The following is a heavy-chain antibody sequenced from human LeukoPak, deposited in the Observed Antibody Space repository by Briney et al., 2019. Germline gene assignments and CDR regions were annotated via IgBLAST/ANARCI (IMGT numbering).Heavy chain of an antibody. CDR3: ARGARKWFGEPRGMDV. CDR2: IHSGGST. D-gene: IGHD3-10*01. V-gene: IGHV3-66*01. Sequence: GGSLRLSCAASGFTVSSNYMSWVRQAPGKGLEWVSVIHSGGSTYYADSVKGRFTISRDNSKNTLYLQMNSLRAEDTAVYYCARGARKWFGEPRGMDVWGQGTTVTVSS. CDR1: GFTVSSNY. J-gene: IGHJ6*02.